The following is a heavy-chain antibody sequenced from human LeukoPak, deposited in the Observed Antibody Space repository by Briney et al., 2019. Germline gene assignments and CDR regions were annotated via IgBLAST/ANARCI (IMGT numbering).Heavy chain of an antibody. Sequence: GGSLRLSCAASGFTFSSYWMSWVRQAPGKGLEWVANIKQDGSEKYYVDSVKGRFTISRDNAKNSLYLQMNSLRAEDTAIYYCARDRRDFDTSGDFDYWGQGTLVTVSS. J-gene: IGHJ4*02. CDR2: IKQDGSEK. CDR3: ARDRRDFDTSGDFDY. V-gene: IGHV3-7*03. CDR1: GFTFSSYW. D-gene: IGHD3-22*01.